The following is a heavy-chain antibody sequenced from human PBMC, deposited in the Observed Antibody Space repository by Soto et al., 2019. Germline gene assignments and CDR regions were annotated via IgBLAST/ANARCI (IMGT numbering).Heavy chain of an antibody. D-gene: IGHD3-10*01. V-gene: IGHV4-30-4*01. CDR3: ARLLLWFGELLGHNMDV. Sequence: QVQLQESGPGLVKPSQTLSLTCTVSGGSISSGDYYWSWIRQPPGKGLEWIGYIYYSGSTYYNPSLKSRVTISVETSKNQFSLKLSSVTAADTAVYYCARLLLWFGELLGHNMDVWGQGTTVTVSS. J-gene: IGHJ6*02. CDR2: IYYSGST. CDR1: GGSISSGDYY.